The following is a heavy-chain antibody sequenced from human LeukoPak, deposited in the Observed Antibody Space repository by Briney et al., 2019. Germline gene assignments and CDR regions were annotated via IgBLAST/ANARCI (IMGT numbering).Heavy chain of an antibody. J-gene: IGHJ4*02. V-gene: IGHV3-23*01. CDR2: VSGSGTT. Sequence: PGGSLRLSRAASGFTFINYGMSWVRQAPGKGLEWVSAVSGSGTTYYADSVKGRFTISRDNSKNMVYLQMNSLRAEDTAIYFCTKGGQDCSPTTCYYDWGQGTLVTVSS. CDR3: TKGGQDCSPTTCYYD. D-gene: IGHD2-2*01. CDR1: GFTFINYG.